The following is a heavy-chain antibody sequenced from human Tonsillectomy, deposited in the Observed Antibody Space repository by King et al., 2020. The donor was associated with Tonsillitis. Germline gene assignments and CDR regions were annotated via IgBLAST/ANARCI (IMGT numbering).Heavy chain of an antibody. CDR2: VSYDGSDK. J-gene: IGHJ4*02. Sequence: VQLVESGGGVVQPGRSLRLSCAASGFTFSNFGMHWVRQAPGKGLEWVALVSYDGSDKYYADSVKGRFTISRDNSKNTLYLQMNSLRAEDTAVYYCTKDGEQQWLDYYFDYWGQGTLDTVSS. CDR3: TKDGEQQWLDYYFDY. V-gene: IGHV3-30*18. D-gene: IGHD6-19*01. CDR1: GFTFSNFG.